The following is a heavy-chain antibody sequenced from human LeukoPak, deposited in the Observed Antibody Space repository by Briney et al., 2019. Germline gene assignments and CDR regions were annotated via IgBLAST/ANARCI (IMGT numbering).Heavy chain of an antibody. CDR3: AKELYCSSASCYKLEYYFDY. CDR2: IRYDGSNK. D-gene: IGHD2-2*02. Sequence: PGGSLRLSCAASGFTFSSYGMHWVRQAPGKGLEWVAFIRYDGSNKYYADSVKGRFTTSRDNSKNTLYLQMNSLRAEDTAVYYCAKELYCSSASCYKLEYYFDYWGQGTLVTVSS. V-gene: IGHV3-30*02. CDR1: GFTFSSYG. J-gene: IGHJ4*02.